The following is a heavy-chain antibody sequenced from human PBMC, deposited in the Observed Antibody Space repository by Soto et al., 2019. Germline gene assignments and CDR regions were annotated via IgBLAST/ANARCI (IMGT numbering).Heavy chain of an antibody. Sequence: XVSLRLSCAASGFTFSSYAMGWVRQGPGKGLEWVAVVSIGGSTHYADSVRGRFTISRDNSKNTLSLQMNSLTAEDTAVYFCAKRRGAGGHFDYWGQGALVTVSS. CDR3: AKRRGAGGHFDY. J-gene: IGHJ4*02. CDR1: GFTFSSYA. CDR2: VSIGGST. D-gene: IGHD2-15*01. V-gene: IGHV3-23*01.